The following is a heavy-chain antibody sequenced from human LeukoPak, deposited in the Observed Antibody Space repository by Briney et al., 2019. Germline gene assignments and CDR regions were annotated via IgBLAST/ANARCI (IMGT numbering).Heavy chain of an antibody. V-gene: IGHV4-59*01. CDR1: GGSISNYH. CDR3: ARLSLDYYDSSGYPGDY. Sequence: PSETLSLTCTVSGGSISNYHWGWIRQPPGKGLEWIGYIYYSGSTNDNPSLKSRVTISVDTSKNQFSLKLSSVTAADTAVYYCARLSLDYYDSSGYPGDYWGQGTLVTVSS. CDR2: IYYSGST. J-gene: IGHJ4*02. D-gene: IGHD3-22*01.